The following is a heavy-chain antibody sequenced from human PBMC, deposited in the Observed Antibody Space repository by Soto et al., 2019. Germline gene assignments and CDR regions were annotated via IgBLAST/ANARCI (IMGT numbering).Heavy chain of an antibody. D-gene: IGHD1-7*01. V-gene: IGHV3-30-3*01. Sequence: QVQLVESGGGVVQPGRSLRLSCAASGFTFSSYAMHWVRQAPGKGLEWVAVISYDGSNKYYADSVKGRFTISRDNSKNTLYLQKNSLRARDTAVYYCAREDNWNYRGYYYYGMDVWGQGTTVTVSS. CDR2: ISYDGSNK. J-gene: IGHJ6*02. CDR1: GFTFSSYA. CDR3: AREDNWNYRGYYYYGMDV.